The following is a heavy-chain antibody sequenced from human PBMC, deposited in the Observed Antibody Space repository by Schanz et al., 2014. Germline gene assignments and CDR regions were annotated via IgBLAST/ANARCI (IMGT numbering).Heavy chain of an antibody. CDR3: VRDTDYHFDY. J-gene: IGHJ4*02. V-gene: IGHV3-74*01. Sequence: EVQLVESGGGVVRPGRSLRLSCAASGFTFNNYGMHWVRQAPGKGLVWVSRTSHDGSFTTFADSVKGRFTISRDNAKNALYLQMNSLRAEDTAVYYCVRDTDYHFDYWGQGTLVTVSS. D-gene: IGHD4-17*01. CDR2: TSHDGSFT. CDR1: GFTFNNYG.